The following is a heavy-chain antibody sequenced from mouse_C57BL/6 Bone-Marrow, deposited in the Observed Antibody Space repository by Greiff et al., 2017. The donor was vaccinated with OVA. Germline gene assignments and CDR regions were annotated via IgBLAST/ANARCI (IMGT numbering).Heavy chain of an antibody. J-gene: IGHJ3*01. V-gene: IGHV1-69*01. D-gene: IGHD1-1*01. CDR1: GYTFTSYW. CDR3: ARYYGSKAFAY. Sequence: QVQLQQSGAELVMPGASVKLSCKASGYTFTSYWMHWVKQRPGQGLEWIGEIDPSDSYTNYNQKFKGKSTLTVDKSSSTAYMQLSSLTSEDSAVYYCARYYGSKAFAYWGQGTLVTVSA. CDR2: IDPSDSYT.